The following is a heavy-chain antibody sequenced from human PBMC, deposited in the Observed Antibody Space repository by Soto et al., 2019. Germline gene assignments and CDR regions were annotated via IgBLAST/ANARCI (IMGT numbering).Heavy chain of an antibody. CDR1: GYNFINYW. D-gene: IGHD4-17*01. V-gene: IGHV5-51*01. Sequence: GESLKISCKGSGYNFINYWIAWVRQMPGEGLESMGVIFPADSDTRYSPSFQGQVTISVDKSINTAYLQWDSLKASDTAIYYCAKAGTVTDYYYMEVWGKGTTVTVSS. CDR2: IFPADSDT. CDR3: AKAGTVTDYYYMEV. J-gene: IGHJ6*03.